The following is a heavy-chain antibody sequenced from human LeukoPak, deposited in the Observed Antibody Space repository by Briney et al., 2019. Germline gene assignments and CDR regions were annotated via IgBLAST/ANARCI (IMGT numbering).Heavy chain of an antibody. Sequence: GGSLRLSCAASGFTFSSYSMTWVRQAPGKGLEWVSSISSSSSYIYYADSVKGRFTISRDNAKNSLYLQMSSLRAEDTAVYYCATFWSGSMDVWGQGTTVTVSS. V-gene: IGHV3-21*01. CDR3: ATFWSGSMDV. CDR2: ISSSSSYI. CDR1: GFTFSSYS. J-gene: IGHJ6*02. D-gene: IGHD3-3*01.